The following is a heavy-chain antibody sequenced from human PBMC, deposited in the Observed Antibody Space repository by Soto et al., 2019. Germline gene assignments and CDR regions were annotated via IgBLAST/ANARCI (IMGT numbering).Heavy chain of an antibody. CDR1: GFTFTIYA. CDR2: ISGSGATK. D-gene: IGHD3-10*01. J-gene: IGHJ4*02. Sequence: EVQLLESGGGLVQPGGSLRLSCAASGFTFTIYAMNWVRQAPGKGLEWVSSISGSGATKHYADSVKGRFTVSRDNTRNSVYLQMDSLRAEDTAVYYCASDPYYYASAYWGQGTLLTVSS. V-gene: IGHV3-23*01. CDR3: ASDPYYYASAY.